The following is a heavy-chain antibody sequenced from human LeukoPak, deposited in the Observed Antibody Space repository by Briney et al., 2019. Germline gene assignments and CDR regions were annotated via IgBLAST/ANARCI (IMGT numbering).Heavy chain of an antibody. CDR3: AIWTSGNY. D-gene: IGHD1-1*01. Sequence: GGSLRLSCAASGFTFNRSWMNWVRQAPGKGLEWVANLDPSGSQKRYVDSVKGRFIISKDDPGASLYLDMYSLRAEDTAIYYCAIWTSGNYWGQGTLVTVSS. J-gene: IGHJ4*02. V-gene: IGHV3-7*01. CDR2: LDPSGSQK. CDR1: GFTFNRSW.